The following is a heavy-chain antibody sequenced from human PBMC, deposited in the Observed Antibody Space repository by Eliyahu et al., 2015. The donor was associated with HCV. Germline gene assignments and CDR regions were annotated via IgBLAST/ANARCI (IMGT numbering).Heavy chain of an antibody. J-gene: IGHJ4*02. V-gene: IGHV3-33*01. CDR1: GFPFSVYG. CDR2: IWXDGSKT. CDR3: ARERSFRYGSXLDY. D-gene: IGHD3-10*01. Sequence: QVQLVESGGGVVQPGRSLRLSCAASGFPFSVYGMHWVRQAPGKGLGWLAIIWXDGSKTFXADSVKGRFTISRDNANNTLYXQMNSLRAEDTAVYYCARERSFRYGSXLDYWGQGTLVTVSS.